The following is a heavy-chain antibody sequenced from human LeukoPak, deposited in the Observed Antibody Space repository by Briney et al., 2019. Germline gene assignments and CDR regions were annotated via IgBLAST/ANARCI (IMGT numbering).Heavy chain of an antibody. D-gene: IGHD2-2*01. J-gene: IGHJ5*02. CDR1: GYTFTGYY. CDR3: AAIGYCSSTSCDP. CDR2: INPNSGGT. Sequence: ASVKVSCKASGYTFTGYYMHRVRQAPGQGLEWMGWINPNSGGTNYAQKFQGRVTMTRDTSISTAYMELSRLRSDDTAVYYCAAIGYCSSTSCDPWGQGTLVTVSS. V-gene: IGHV1-2*02.